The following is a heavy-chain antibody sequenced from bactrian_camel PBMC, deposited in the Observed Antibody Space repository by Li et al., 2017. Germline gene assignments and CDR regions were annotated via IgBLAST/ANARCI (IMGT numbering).Heavy chain of an antibody. CDR2: TNAEGTT. V-gene: IGHV3S40*01. CDR3: AKAMSSLWDYDF. Sequence: VQLVESGGGLVQPGGSLRLSCAASGFTFSSYDMSWVRQAPGQALEWVSVTNAEGTTGYADSMNGRFTISRDNARNTVYLQLNSLKTEDMAMYYCAKAMSSLWDYDFWGQGTQVTVS. CDR1: GFTFSSYD. J-gene: IGHJ4*01. D-gene: IGHD3*01.